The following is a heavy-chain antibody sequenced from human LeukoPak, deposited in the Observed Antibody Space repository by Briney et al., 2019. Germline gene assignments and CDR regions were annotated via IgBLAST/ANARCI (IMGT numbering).Heavy chain of an antibody. CDR3: TRGIPLLKWFDP. Sequence: SETLSLTCAVYGGSFSGYYWTWIRQPPGKGLEWIGEVHQSGRANYSPSPKSRLMISVDTSKNQFSLKMTSVTAADTAVYYCTRGIPLLKWFDPWGLGTLVTVSS. J-gene: IGHJ5*02. CDR1: GGSFSGYY. V-gene: IGHV4-34*01. CDR2: VHQSGRA. D-gene: IGHD3-10*01.